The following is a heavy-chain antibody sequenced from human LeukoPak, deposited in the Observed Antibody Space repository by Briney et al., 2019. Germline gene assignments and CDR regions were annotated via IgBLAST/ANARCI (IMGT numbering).Heavy chain of an antibody. CDR2: INHSGST. Sequence: PSETLSLTCAVYDGSFSGYYWTWIRQPPGKGLEWIGEINHSGSTKYNPSLKSRVTISEDTSKNQFSLKLSSVTAADTAVYYCAAFLLQQINVFDIWGQGTMVTVSS. J-gene: IGHJ3*02. CDR1: DGSFSGYY. V-gene: IGHV4-34*01. D-gene: IGHD1-1*01. CDR3: AAFLLQQINVFDI.